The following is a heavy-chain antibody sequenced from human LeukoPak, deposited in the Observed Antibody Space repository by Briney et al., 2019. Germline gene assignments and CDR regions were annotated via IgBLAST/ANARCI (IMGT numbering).Heavy chain of an antibody. D-gene: IGHD1-26*01. CDR1: GYTFTGYY. J-gene: IGHJ5*02. Sequence: ASVKVSCKASGYTFTGYYIHWVRQAPGQGLEWMGWINPNCGVTNYAQKFQGRVTMTRDTSISTAYMELSRLRSDDTAVYYCARQVGATILNWFDPWGQGNLVTVSS. V-gene: IGHV1-2*02. CDR3: ARQVGATILNWFDP. CDR2: INPNCGVT.